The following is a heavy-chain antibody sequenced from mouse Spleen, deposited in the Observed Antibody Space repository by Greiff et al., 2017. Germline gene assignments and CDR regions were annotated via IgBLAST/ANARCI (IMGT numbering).Heavy chain of an antibody. V-gene: IGHV5-9-3*01. D-gene: IGHD2-3*01. CDR2: ISSGGGNT. CDR3: ARHYDGYSWFAY. J-gene: IGHJ3*01. CDR1: GFTFSSYA. Sequence: EVQRVESGGGLVKLGGSLKLSCAASGFTFSSYAMSWVRQTPEKRLEWVATISSGGGNTYYPDSVKGRFSISRDNAKNTLYLQMSSLKSEDTAMYYCARHYDGYSWFAYWGQGTLVTVSA.